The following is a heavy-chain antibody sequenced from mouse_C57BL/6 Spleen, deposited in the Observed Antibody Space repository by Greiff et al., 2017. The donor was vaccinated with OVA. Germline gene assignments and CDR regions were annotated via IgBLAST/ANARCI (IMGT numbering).Heavy chain of an antibody. CDR3: ARQALRGNRLSLPGAMDY. J-gene: IGHJ4*01. V-gene: IGHV1-85*01. D-gene: IGHD3-2*02. CDR2: IYPRAGST. CDR1: GYTFTSYD. Sequence: VQLQQSGPELVKPGASVKLSCKASGYTFTSYDINWVKQRPGQGLEWIGWIYPRAGSTKYNEKFKGKATLTVDSSSSTAYMELHSLTSEDSAVYFCARQALRGNRLSLPGAMDYWGQRTSVNGPS.